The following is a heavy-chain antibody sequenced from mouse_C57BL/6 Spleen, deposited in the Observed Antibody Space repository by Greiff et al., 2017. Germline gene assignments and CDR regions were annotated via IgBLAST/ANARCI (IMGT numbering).Heavy chain of an antibody. CDR1: GYAFSSSW. CDR2: IYPGDGDT. Sequence: QVQLKQSGPELVKPGASVKISCKASGYAFSSSWMNWVKQRPGKGLEWIGRIYPGDGDTNYNGKFKGKATLTADKSSSTAYMQLSSLTSEDSAVYFCARYNYYGSSYDYAMDYWGQGTSVTVSS. CDR3: ARYNYYGSSYDYAMDY. J-gene: IGHJ4*01. V-gene: IGHV1-82*01. D-gene: IGHD1-1*01.